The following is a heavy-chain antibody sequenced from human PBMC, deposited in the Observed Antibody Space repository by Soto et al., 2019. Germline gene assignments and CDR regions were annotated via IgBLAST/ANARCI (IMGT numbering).Heavy chain of an antibody. V-gene: IGHV1-69*01. D-gene: IGHD1-26*01. Sequence: QVQLVQSGAEMQKPGSSVKVSCTASGGSFSFTSYAITWVRQAPGQGLEWMGGVVPIVGKETYAPKFQGRVTITADESARTAYMELSGLRSDDTAVYYCARVVGATLGYYFYHWGQGTPVNVSS. CDR2: VVPIVGKE. CDR1: GGSFSFTSYA. J-gene: IGHJ4*02. CDR3: ARVVGATLGYYFYH.